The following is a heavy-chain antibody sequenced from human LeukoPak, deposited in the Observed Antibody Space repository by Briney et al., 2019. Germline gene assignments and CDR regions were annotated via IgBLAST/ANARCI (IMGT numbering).Heavy chain of an antibody. D-gene: IGHD2-2*01. Sequence: PGGSLRLSCAASGFTFSSYEMNWVRQAPGKGLEWVSYISSSGSTIYYADSVKGRFTISRDNSKSRLYLQMNSLGAEDTAVYYCAKASDFGQNCSSTSCYAGLGWYFDLWGRGTLVTVSS. J-gene: IGHJ2*01. V-gene: IGHV3-48*03. CDR1: GFTFSSYE. CDR3: AKASDFGQNCSSTSCYAGLGWYFDL. CDR2: ISSSGSTI.